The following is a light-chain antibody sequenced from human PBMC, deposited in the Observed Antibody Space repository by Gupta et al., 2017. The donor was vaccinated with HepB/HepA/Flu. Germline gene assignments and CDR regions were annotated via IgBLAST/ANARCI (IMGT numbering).Light chain of an antibody. CDR3: QHYGSSPST. V-gene: IGKV3D-20*01. CDR2: DAS. CDR1: QSVRSRY. Sequence: DIVLPQSPATLSLTPGERATLPCGSRQSVRSRYLAWYQQKPGLAPRLLIYDASSRATGIPDRFSGSGSGTEFTLTISRLEPEDFAVYYCQHYGSSPSTFGHGTKVDIK. J-gene: IGKJ3*01.